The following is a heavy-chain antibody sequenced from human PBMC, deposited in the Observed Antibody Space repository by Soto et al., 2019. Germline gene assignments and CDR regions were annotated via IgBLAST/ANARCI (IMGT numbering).Heavy chain of an antibody. Sequence: QVQLQESGPGLVKPSETLTLICNVSGDSMSGYYGSWVRQPAGQGLEWIGRVYSSGVANYNPSIESRVPMSIDTSKNQFSLRLRSVTAADTAVYFCARLGSGSSLVFWGQGIPVIVSS. V-gene: IGHV4-4*07. D-gene: IGHD6-6*01. CDR1: GDSMSGYY. CDR2: VYSSGVA. J-gene: IGHJ4*02. CDR3: ARLGSGSSLVF.